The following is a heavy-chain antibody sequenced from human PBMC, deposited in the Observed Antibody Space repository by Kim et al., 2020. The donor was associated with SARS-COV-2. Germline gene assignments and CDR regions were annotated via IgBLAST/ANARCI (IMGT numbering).Heavy chain of an antibody. CDR2: ISYDGSNK. Sequence: GGSLRLSCAASGFTFSSYAMHWVRQAPGKGLEWVAVISYDGSNKYYADSVKGRFTISRDNSKNTLYLQMNSLRAEDTAVYYCARDSLGVRGGSCYFRCYYYMDVWGKGTTVTVSS. CDR1: GFTFSSYA. CDR3: ARDSLGVRGGSCYFRCYYYMDV. V-gene: IGHV3-30*04. J-gene: IGHJ6*03. D-gene: IGHD2-15*01.